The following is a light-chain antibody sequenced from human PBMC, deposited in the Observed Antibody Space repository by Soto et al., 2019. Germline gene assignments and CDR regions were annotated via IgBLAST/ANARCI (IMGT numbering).Light chain of an antibody. V-gene: IGKV3-20*01. CDR3: QQYGSSPRT. J-gene: IGKJ2*01. CDR2: GTS. Sequence: ELVLTQSPGTLSLSPGERATLSCRASQSVSSSYLAWYQQNPGQAPRLLIYGTSSRAPGIPDRFSGSGSGTDFTLTISRLEPEDIAVYYCQQYGSSPRTFGQGTKLEIK. CDR1: QSVSSSY.